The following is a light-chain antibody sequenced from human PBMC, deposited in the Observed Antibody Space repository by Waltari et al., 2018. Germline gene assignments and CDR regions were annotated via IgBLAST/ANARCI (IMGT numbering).Light chain of an antibody. J-gene: IGKJ4*01. V-gene: IGKV4-1*01. Sequence: DVVMTQSPDFLAVSLGERATIHCKSSQSLFYSSNNNNYFGWYQQKPGQPPKLLVYWASTRESGVPDRFSGSGSGTDFTLTISSLQAEDVAIYYCQQYYITPLSFGGGTRVEIK. CDR3: QQYYITPLS. CDR2: WAS. CDR1: QSLFYSSNNNNY.